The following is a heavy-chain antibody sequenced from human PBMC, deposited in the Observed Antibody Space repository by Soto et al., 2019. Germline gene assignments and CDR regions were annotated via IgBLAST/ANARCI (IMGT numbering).Heavy chain of an antibody. D-gene: IGHD6-13*01. CDR1: GGASISGDYY. Sequence: TLSLTCTVSGGASISGDYYWSWIRQPPGKGLEWIGYIYYSGSTYYNPSLKSRVTISVDTSKNQFSLKLSSVTAADTAVYYCARERPDGSRLDPWGQGTLVTVSS. J-gene: IGHJ5*02. CDR3: ARERPDGSRLDP. V-gene: IGHV4-30-4*01. CDR2: IYYSGST.